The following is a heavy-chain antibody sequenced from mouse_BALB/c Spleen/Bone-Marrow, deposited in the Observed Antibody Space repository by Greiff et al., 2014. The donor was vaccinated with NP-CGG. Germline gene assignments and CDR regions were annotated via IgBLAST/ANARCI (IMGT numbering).Heavy chain of an antibody. CDR1: GFNIKDTY. Sequence: EVQLQQSGAELVKPGASVKLSCTASGFNIKDTYIHWVKQRPEQGLEWIGRIDPANGNTKYDPKFQGKATITTDTSSNTAYLQLSSLTSEDTAVYYCAQGYDWAMDYWGQGTLVTVSS. V-gene: IGHV14-3*02. CDR3: AQGYDWAMDY. J-gene: IGHJ4*01. D-gene: IGHD2-14*01. CDR2: IDPANGNT.